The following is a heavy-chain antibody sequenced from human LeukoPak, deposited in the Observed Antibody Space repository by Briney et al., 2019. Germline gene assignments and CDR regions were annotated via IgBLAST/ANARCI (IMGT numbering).Heavy chain of an antibody. J-gene: IGHJ1*01. V-gene: IGHV4-59*05. CDR1: GGSISTYY. CDR3: AGIAAAGSYFQH. D-gene: IGHD6-13*01. Sequence: SETLSLTCTVSGGSISTYYWSWTRQPAGKGLEWIGRIYYSGSTYYNPSLKSRVTISVDTSKNQFSLKLSSVTAADTAVYYCAGIAAAGSYFQHWGQGTLVTVSS. CDR2: IYYSGST.